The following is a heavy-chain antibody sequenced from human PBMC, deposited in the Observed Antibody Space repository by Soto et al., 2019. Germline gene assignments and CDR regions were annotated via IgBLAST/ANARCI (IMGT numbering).Heavy chain of an antibody. J-gene: IGHJ4*02. CDR1: GFPFREFD. D-gene: IGHD1-1*01. CDR3: ARRWNYYLDF. V-gene: IGHV3-33*05. Sequence: QMQLVESGGGVVQPGRSLRLSCVASGFPFREFDMHWVRQAPGKGLEWVALISYDGSDYADSVKGRFTISRDDSRDTLFLHMDNLRPDDTGVYYCARRWNYYLDFWGQGTLVAVSS. CDR2: ISYDGSD.